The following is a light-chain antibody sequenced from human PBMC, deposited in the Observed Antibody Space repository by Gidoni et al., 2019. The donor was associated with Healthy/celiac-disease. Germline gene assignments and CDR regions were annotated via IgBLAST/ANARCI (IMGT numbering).Light chain of an antibody. CDR1: QSVSSRY. Sequence: EIVLTQSPGTLSLSPGERATLSCRASQSVSSRYLAWYQPKPRQAPRRLIYGASSTGRGIPDRFSGSGSGTDFTLTISRLEPEDFAVYYCQQYGSSPPWTFGQGTKVEIK. J-gene: IGKJ1*01. V-gene: IGKV3-20*01. CDR2: GAS. CDR3: QQYGSSPPWT.